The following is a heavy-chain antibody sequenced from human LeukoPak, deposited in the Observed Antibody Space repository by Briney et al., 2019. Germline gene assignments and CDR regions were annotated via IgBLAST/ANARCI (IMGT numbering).Heavy chain of an antibody. J-gene: IGHJ5*02. CDR2: IYYSGST. V-gene: IGHV4-39*07. Sequence: SETLSLTCTVSGGSISSSSYYWGWIRQPPGKGLEWIGSIYYSGSTYYNPSLKSRVTISVDTSKNQFSLKLSSVTAADTAVYYCARDSAAYSSSWYGGNWFDPWGQGTLVTVSS. D-gene: IGHD6-13*01. CDR3: ARDSAAYSSSWYGGNWFDP. CDR1: GGSISSSSYY.